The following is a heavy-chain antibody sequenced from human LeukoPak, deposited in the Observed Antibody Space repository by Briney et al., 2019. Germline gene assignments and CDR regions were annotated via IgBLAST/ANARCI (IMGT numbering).Heavy chain of an antibody. CDR1: GYTFTSYD. Sequence: ASVKVSCKASGYTFTSYDINWVRQATGQGLEWMGWMNPNSGNTGYAQKFQGRVTITRNTSISTAYMELSSLRSEDTAVYYCARGPLGSYRSDYWGQGTLVTVSP. V-gene: IGHV1-8*03. D-gene: IGHD3-16*02. CDR3: ARGPLGSYRSDY. J-gene: IGHJ4*02. CDR2: MNPNSGNT.